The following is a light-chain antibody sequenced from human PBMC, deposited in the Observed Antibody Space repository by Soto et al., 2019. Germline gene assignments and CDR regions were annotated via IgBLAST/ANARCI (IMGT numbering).Light chain of an antibody. V-gene: IGKV3-20*01. J-gene: IGKJ1*01. Sequence: EIVLTQAPATLSLSPGERATVSCRAGQSVSSYLAWYQQKPGQAPRLLIYGASSRATGTPDRFSGSGSGTDFTLTINRLEPEDFALYYCQQYGSSPPTFGQGTKVDIK. CDR2: GAS. CDR3: QQYGSSPPT. CDR1: QSVSSY.